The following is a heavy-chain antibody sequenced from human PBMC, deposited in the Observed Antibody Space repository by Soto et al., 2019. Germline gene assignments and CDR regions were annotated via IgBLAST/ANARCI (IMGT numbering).Heavy chain of an antibody. D-gene: IGHD3-22*01. CDR1: GYSFTSYW. CDR2: IDPGDSDT. Sequence: GESLKISCKGSGYSFTSYWIGWVRQMPGKGLEWMGIIDPGDSDTRYSPSFQGQVTMPADKSISTAYLQWSSLKASDTAMYYCARQTLNYYDSRGNDFVIWGQGTMVPVSS. CDR3: ARQTLNYYDSRGNDFVI. V-gene: IGHV5-51*01. J-gene: IGHJ3*02.